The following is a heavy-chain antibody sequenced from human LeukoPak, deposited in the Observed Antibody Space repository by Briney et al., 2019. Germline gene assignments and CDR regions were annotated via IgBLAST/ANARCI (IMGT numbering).Heavy chain of an antibody. Sequence: ASVKVSCKASGYTFTSYYIHWLRQAPGQGLQWMGWINPNNGGTNYTQKFQGRVTMTRDTSISTVYMELRGLRADDTALYYCARSGWFGELSDYWGQGTLVTVSS. CDR2: INPNNGGT. D-gene: IGHD3-10*01. CDR3: ARSGWFGELSDY. J-gene: IGHJ4*02. V-gene: IGHV1-2*02. CDR1: GYTFTSYY.